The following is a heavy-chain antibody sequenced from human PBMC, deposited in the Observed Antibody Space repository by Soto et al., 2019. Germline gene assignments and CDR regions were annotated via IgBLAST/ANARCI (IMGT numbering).Heavy chain of an antibody. D-gene: IGHD4-17*01. V-gene: IGHV3-33*01. J-gene: IGHJ5*02. CDR3: ASSPPEIPYGDYESWFDP. CDR1: GFTFSSYG. Sequence: QVQLVESGGGVVQPGRSLRLSCAASGFTFSSYGMHWVRQAPGKGLEWLAVIWSDGSNKYYADSVKGRFTISRDNSKNTLYLPMNSLRAEDTAVYYCASSPPEIPYGDYESWFDPWGQGTLVTVSS. CDR2: IWSDGSNK.